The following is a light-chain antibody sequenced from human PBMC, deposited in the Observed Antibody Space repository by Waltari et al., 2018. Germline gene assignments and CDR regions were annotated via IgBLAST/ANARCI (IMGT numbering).Light chain of an antibody. V-gene: IGKV1-12*01. CDR3: QQADSFPLT. CDR1: QGVSGW. J-gene: IGKJ5*01. CDR2: AAS. Sequence: DIQMTQSPSSVSASVGDRVTITCRASQGVSGWLAWYQQKPGKAPKLLLYAASTLQSGVPSRFSGSESGTDFTLTISSLQPEDFATYYCQQADSFPLTFGQGTRLEIK.